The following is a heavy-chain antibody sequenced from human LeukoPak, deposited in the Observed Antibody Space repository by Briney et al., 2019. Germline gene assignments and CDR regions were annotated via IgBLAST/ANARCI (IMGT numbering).Heavy chain of an antibody. Sequence: SETLSLTCAVYGGSFSGYYWSWIRQPPGKGLEWIGEINHSGSTNYNPSLKSRVTISVDTSKDQFSLKLSSVTAADTAVYYCARGGPYSGSYYVFDYWGQGTLVTVSS. J-gene: IGHJ4*02. CDR2: INHSGST. CDR3: ARGGPYSGSYYVFDY. CDR1: GGSFSGYY. D-gene: IGHD1-26*01. V-gene: IGHV4-34*01.